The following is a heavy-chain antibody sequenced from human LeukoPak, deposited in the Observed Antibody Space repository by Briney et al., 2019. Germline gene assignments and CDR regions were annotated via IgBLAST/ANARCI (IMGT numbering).Heavy chain of an antibody. Sequence: GESLKISCKGSGYSFTSYWIGWARQMPGKGLEWMGIIYPGDSDTRYSPSFQGQVTISADKSISTAYLQWSSLKASDTAMYYCARVGYCSSTSCYFDFDKWGQGTLVTVSS. V-gene: IGHV5-51*01. D-gene: IGHD2-2*01. J-gene: IGHJ4*02. CDR3: ARVGYCSSTSCYFDFDK. CDR1: GYSFTSYW. CDR2: IYPGDSDT.